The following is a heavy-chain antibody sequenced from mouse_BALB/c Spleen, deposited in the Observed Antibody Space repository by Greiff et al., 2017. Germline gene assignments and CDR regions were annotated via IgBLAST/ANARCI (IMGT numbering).Heavy chain of an antibody. V-gene: IGHV1S56*01. D-gene: IGHD2-4*01. J-gene: IGHJ4*01. Sequence: VKLQQSGPELVKPGASVRISCKASGYTFTSYYIHWVKQRPGQGLEWIGWIYPGNVNTKYNEKFKGKATLTADKSSSTAYMQLSSLTSEDSAVYFCARWHDYDVGYYAMDYWGQGTSVTVSS. CDR1: GYTFTSYY. CDR2: IYPGNVNT. CDR3: ARWHDYDVGYYAMDY.